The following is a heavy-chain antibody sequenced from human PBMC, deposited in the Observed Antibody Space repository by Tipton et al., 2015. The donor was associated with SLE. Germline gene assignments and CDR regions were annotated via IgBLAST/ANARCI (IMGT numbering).Heavy chain of an antibody. V-gene: IGHV4-61*02. J-gene: IGHJ4*02. Sequence: LRLSCTVSGGSISSGSYYWSWIRQPAGKGLAWIWRIYTSGSTNYNPSLKSRVTIAVDTSKNQFSLKLSSVTAADTAVYYCARDLTGLGFDYWGQGTLVTVSS. CDR3: ARDLTGLGFDY. CDR2: IYTSGST. D-gene: IGHD1-20*01. CDR1: GGSISSGSYY.